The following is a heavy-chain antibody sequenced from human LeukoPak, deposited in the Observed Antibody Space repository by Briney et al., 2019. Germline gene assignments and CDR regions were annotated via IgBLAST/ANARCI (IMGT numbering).Heavy chain of an antibody. CDR2: IKQDGSEK. V-gene: IGHV3-7*01. J-gene: IGHJ6*03. CDR3: ARFRVHYYMDV. CDR1: GFTFSSYS. Sequence: PGGSLRLSCAASGFTFSSYSMSWVRQAPGKGLEWVANIKQDGSEKYYVDSVKGRFTISRDNAKNSLYLQMNSLRAEDTAVYYCARFRVHYYMDVWGKGTTVTVSS.